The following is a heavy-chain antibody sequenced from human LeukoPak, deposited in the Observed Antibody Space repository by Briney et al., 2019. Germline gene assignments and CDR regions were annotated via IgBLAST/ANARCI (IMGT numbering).Heavy chain of an antibody. CDR3: ARDRELRFLEWLSSYYYGMDV. Sequence: GGSLRLSCAASGFTFSIYSMNWVRQAPGKGLEWVSYISSSSSTIYYADSVKGRFTISRDNAKNSLYLQMNSLRAEDTAVYYCARDRELRFLEWLSSYYYGMDVWGQGTTVTVSS. J-gene: IGHJ6*02. D-gene: IGHD3-3*01. CDR2: ISSSSSTI. CDR1: GFTFSIYS. V-gene: IGHV3-48*01.